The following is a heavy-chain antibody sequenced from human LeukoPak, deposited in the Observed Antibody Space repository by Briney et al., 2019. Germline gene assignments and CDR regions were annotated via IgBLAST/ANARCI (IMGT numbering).Heavy chain of an antibody. Sequence: GGSLRLSCAASGFTFSTYTMNWVRQAPGKGLEWVSYISSSTSTIYYADSVKGRFTISRDNAKNSLYLQMNNLRDEDTAVYYCAREGYYYDSSGYYYLFDYWGQGTLVTVSS. CDR3: AREGYYYDSSGYYYLFDY. CDR2: ISSSTSTI. CDR1: GFTFSTYT. J-gene: IGHJ4*02. V-gene: IGHV3-48*02. D-gene: IGHD3-22*01.